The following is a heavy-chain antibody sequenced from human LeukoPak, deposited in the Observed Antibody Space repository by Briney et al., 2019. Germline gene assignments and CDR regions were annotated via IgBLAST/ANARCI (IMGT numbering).Heavy chain of an antibody. J-gene: IGHJ3*02. D-gene: IGHD3-22*01. CDR1: GLTLNSNY. CDR2: ISSSSSYT. Sequence: GGSLRLSCAASGLTLNSNYMSWIRQAPGKGLEWVSYISSSSSYTNYADSVKCRFTISRDNAKNSLYLQMNSLRAEDTAVYYCARVTSYFSYYDSSPDAFDIWGQGTMVTVSS. CDR3: ARVTSYFSYYDSSPDAFDI. V-gene: IGHV3-11*05.